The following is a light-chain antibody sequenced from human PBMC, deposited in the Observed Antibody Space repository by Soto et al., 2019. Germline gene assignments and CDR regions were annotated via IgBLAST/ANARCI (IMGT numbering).Light chain of an antibody. V-gene: IGLV2-23*03. CDR3: CSYAGSSTFYVL. J-gene: IGLJ2*01. CDR2: EGS. Sequence: QSVLTQPASVSGSPGQSITISCTGTSSDVGSYNLVSWYQQHPGKAPKLMIYEGSKRPSGVSNRFSGSKSGNTASLTISGLQAEDDADYYCCSYAGSSTFYVLFGGGTKLTVL. CDR1: SSDVGSYNL.